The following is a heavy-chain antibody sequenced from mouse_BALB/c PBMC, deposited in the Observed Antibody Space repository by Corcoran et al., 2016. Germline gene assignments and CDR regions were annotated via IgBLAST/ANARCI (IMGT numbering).Heavy chain of an antibody. CDR2: INTYTGEP. CDR1: GYTFTNYG. J-gene: IGHJ1*01. Sequence: QIQLVQSGPELKKPRETVKISCKASGYTFTNYGMNWVKQAPGKGLKWMGWINTYTGEPTYADDFKGRFAFSLETSASTAYLQINNLKNEDTATYFCARDYDYERYFDVWGAGTTVTVSS. CDR3: ARDYDYERYFDV. D-gene: IGHD2-4*01. V-gene: IGHV9-3-1*01.